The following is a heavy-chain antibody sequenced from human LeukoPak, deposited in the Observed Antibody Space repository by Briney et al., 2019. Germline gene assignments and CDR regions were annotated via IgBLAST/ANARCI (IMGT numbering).Heavy chain of an antibody. J-gene: IGHJ4*02. CDR1: GDPISGHSDY. CDR2: SYHFGST. CDR3: AREYSGFDY. V-gene: IGHV4-61*01. D-gene: IGHD5-12*01. Sequence: SETLSLTCTVSGDPISGHSDYTWTWIRQPPGKGLEWIGYSYHFGSTNYNPSLKSRVTISVDTSKNQFSLKLTSVTAADTAVYYCAREYSGFDYWGQGTLVTVSS.